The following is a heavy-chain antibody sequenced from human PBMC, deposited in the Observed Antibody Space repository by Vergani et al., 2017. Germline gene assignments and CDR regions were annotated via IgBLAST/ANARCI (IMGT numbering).Heavy chain of an antibody. Sequence: QVQLQQWGAGLLKPSETLSLTCAVYGGSFSGYYWSWIRQSPGKGLGWIGEVNHSGRTNYNPSLKSRVTISGDTSKNQFSLRLTSVTAADTAVYYCARGLRPRRSGWTSAHFDYWAQGTLVTVSS. V-gene: IGHV4-34*01. J-gene: IGHJ4*02. CDR2: VNHSGRT. CDR1: GGSFSGYY. D-gene: IGHD6-19*01. CDR3: ARGLRPRRSGWTSAHFDY.